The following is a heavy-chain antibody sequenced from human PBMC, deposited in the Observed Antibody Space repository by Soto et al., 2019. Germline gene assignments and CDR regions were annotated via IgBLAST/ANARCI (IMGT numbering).Heavy chain of an antibody. CDR2: IYHSGST. Sequence: SETLSLTCAVSGYSISLGYYWGWIRQHPGKGLEWIGSIYHSGSTNYNPSLNSRVTISIDTSKNKLSLWLNSVTAADTAVYYYATLKSFGTTSAGQNYHYGMDVWGQGTTVTVSS. CDR1: GYSISLGYY. J-gene: IGHJ6*02. D-gene: IGHD3-16*01. CDR3: ATLKSFGTTSAGQNYHYGMDV. V-gene: IGHV4-38-2*01.